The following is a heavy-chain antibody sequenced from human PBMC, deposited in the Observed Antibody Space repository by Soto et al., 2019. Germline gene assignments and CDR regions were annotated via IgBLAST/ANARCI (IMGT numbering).Heavy chain of an antibody. CDR3: AKGLGYCSRTSCHYPDRYFDY. Sequence: EVQLVESGGGLVQPGRSLRLSCAASGFTFDDYAMHWVRQAPGKGLEWVSGISWNSGSIGYADSVKGRFTISRDNAKNCLYLQMNSLRAEDTALYYCAKGLGYCSRTSCHYPDRYFDYWGQGTLVTVSS. V-gene: IGHV3-9*01. J-gene: IGHJ4*02. CDR1: GFTFDDYA. CDR2: ISWNSGSI. D-gene: IGHD2-2*01.